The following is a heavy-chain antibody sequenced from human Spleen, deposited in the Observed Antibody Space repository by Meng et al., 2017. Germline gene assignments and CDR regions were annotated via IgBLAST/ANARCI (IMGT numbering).Heavy chain of an antibody. CDR2: INPKSGGT. V-gene: IGHV1-2*02. CDR3: ARDEDISAAGKLFGDY. D-gene: IGHD6-13*01. J-gene: IGHJ4*02. Sequence: ASVKVSCKASGYTFTSYYMHWVRQAPGQGLEWMGWINPKSGGTNYAQKFQGRVTMTGDTSISTAYMDLSGLRSDDTAVYYCARDEDISAAGKLFGDYWGQGTLVTVSS. CDR1: GYTFTSYY.